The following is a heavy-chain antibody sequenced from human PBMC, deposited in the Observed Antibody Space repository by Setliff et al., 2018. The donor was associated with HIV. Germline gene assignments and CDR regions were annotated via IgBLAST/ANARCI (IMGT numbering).Heavy chain of an antibody. CDR3: ARPAPRGYSYGHYYFDY. J-gene: IGHJ4*02. CDR2: SSDSGYT. D-gene: IGHD5-18*01. Sequence: SETLSLTCSVSGPSLSTGHHWGWIRQTPEKGLEWLGSSSDSGYTHYKPSLKSRVTISVDTSKNQFSLKLSSVTAADTAVYYCARPAPRGYSYGHYYFDYWGQGTLVTAPQ. CDR1: GPSLSTGHH. V-gene: IGHV4-38-2*02.